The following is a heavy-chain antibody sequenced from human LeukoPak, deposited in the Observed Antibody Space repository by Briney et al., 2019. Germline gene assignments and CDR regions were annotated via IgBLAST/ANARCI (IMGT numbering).Heavy chain of an antibody. Sequence: SETLSLTCTVSGYSISSGYYWGWIRQPPGKGLEWIGSIYHSGSTYYNPSLKSRVTISVDTSKNQFSLKLSSVTAADTAVYYCARDQGYCSSTSCSSYFDYWGQETLVTVSS. CDR2: IYHSGST. D-gene: IGHD2-2*01. CDR1: GYSISSGYY. CDR3: ARDQGYCSSTSCSSYFDY. V-gene: IGHV4-38-2*02. J-gene: IGHJ4*02.